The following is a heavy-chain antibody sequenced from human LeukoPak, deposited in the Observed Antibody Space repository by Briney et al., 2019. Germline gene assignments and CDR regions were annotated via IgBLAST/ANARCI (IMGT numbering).Heavy chain of an antibody. J-gene: IGHJ4*02. CDR2: IYYSGST. V-gene: IGHV4-59*01. CDR1: GGSISSYY. CDR3: ARSPGYSSSWHFDY. Sequence: PSETLSLTCTVSGGSISSYYWSWIRQPPGKGLEWIGYIYYSGSTYYNPSLKSRVTIAVDTSKNQFPLKLSSVTAADTAVYYCARSPGYSSSWHFDYWGQGTLVTVSS. D-gene: IGHD6-13*01.